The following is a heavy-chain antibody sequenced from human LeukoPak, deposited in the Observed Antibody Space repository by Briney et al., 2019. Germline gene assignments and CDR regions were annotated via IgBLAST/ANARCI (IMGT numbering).Heavy chain of an antibody. CDR3: ARELSGPEYYFDY. J-gene: IGHJ4*02. D-gene: IGHD6-19*01. CDR1: GGSISSGGYY. Sequence: PSQTLSLTCTVSGGSISSGGYYWSWIRQHPGKGLEWIGYIYYSGSTYYNPSLKSRVTISVDTSKNQFSLKLSSVTAADTAVYYCARELSGPEYYFDYWGQGTLVTVSS. CDR2: IYYSGST. V-gene: IGHV4-31*03.